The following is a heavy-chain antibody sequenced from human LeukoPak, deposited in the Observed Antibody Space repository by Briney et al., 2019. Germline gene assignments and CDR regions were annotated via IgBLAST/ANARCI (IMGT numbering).Heavy chain of an antibody. CDR2: IYYSGST. CDR3: GSTHPYCSGGSCYAFDI. J-gene: IGHJ3*02. Sequence: SETLSLTCTVSGGSISSYYWSWIRQPPAKGLEWIGYIYYSGSTNYNPSLMSRVTISVDTSKNQFSLKLSSVTAADTAVYYCGSTHPYCSGGSCYAFDIWGQGTMVTVSS. V-gene: IGHV4-59*01. CDR1: GGSISSYY. D-gene: IGHD2-15*01.